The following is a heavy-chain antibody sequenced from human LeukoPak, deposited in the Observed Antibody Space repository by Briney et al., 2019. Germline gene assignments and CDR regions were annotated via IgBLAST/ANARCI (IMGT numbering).Heavy chain of an antibody. J-gene: IGHJ5*02. CDR1: GGTFSSYA. CDR2: IIPIFGTA. Sequence: ASVTVSCKASGGTFSSYAISWVRQAPGQGLEWMGGIIPIFGTANYAQKFQGRVTITADESTSTAYMELSSLRSEDTAVYYCARGGHYDFWSGYYPDPYSWFDPWGQGTLVTVSS. CDR3: ARGGHYDFWSGYYPDPYSWFDP. V-gene: IGHV1-69*13. D-gene: IGHD3-3*01.